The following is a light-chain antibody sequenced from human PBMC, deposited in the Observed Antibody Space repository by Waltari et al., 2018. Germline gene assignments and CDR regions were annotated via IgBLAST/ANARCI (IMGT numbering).Light chain of an antibody. J-gene: IGKJ3*01. V-gene: IGKV1-39*01. CDR1: ENVHNF. CDR3: QHNYGAPFT. Sequence: DIQMTQSPSSLSASVGDRVTITCRASENVHNFLNWYQQKPGKAPKHLIYKASTLQRGVPSRFSGSGSGTDYTFIISSLQSGDAATYYCQHNYGAPFTFGPGTKLDIK. CDR2: KAS.